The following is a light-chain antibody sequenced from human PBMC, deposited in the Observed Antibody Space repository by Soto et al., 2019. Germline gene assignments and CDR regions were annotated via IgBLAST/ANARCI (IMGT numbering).Light chain of an antibody. V-gene: IGKV4-1*01. CDR1: QSVLYSSNNKNY. CDR2: WAS. Sequence: DIVMTQSPDSLAVSLGESAAINCKSSQSVLYSSNNKNYLAWYQQKPGQPPKLIIYWASTRESGVPDRFSGSGSRIEFTLTISIRQADAVVVYYWQQYDRPWTVGQGTKVDIK. J-gene: IGKJ1*01. CDR3: QQYDRPWT.